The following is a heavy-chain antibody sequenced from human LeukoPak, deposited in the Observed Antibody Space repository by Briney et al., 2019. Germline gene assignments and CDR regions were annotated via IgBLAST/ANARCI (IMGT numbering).Heavy chain of an antibody. CDR2: ISGSGDST. J-gene: IGHJ6*02. CDR1: GFTFSSYE. Sequence: PGGSLRLSCAASGFTFSSYEMSWVRQAPGKGLEWVSGISGSGDSTHYVDSVKGRFTISRDNSRNTVYLQMSSLRGDDTAVYYCAKDSQGTYYGMDVWGQGTTVTVSS. D-gene: IGHD3-10*01. V-gene: IGHV3-23*01. CDR3: AKDSQGTYYGMDV.